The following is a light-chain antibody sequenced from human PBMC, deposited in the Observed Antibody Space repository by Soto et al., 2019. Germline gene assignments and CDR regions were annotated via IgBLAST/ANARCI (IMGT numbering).Light chain of an antibody. Sequence: EIVMTQSPATLSVFPGERATLSCRASQSVSSDLAWYHQKPGQAPRLLIYGASTRATGIPTRFSGSGSGTEFILTISSLQAEDFAIYYCQQYNNWPPLTFGGGTKVDIK. CDR1: QSVSSD. J-gene: IGKJ4*01. V-gene: IGKV3-15*01. CDR2: GAS. CDR3: QQYNNWPPLT.